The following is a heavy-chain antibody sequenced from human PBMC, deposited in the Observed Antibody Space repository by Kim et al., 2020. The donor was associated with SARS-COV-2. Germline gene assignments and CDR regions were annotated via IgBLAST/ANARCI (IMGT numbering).Heavy chain of an antibody. D-gene: IGHD3-10*01. Sequence: ASVKVSCKASGNTFSSYAMNWVRQAPGQGLEWMGWINTNTGKPAYAQGFTGRFVFSLDTSVSTTYLQISSLKSEDTAVYYCASSMVYGVISAFDLCGQGTMVTVSS. V-gene: IGHV7-4-1*02. CDR1: GNTFSSYA. CDR2: INTNTGKP. CDR3: ASSMVYGVISAFDL. J-gene: IGHJ3*01.